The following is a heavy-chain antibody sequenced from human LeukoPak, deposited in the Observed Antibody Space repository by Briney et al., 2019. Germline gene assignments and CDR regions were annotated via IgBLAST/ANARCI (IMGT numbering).Heavy chain of an antibody. D-gene: IGHD4-17*01. J-gene: IGHJ4*02. CDR3: ARADYDDYGNWALEAFDY. Sequence: GASVKVSCKASRGSLSCYGFSWVRQAPGQGLDWMGGIIPLFKTAKYAQKFQDRVTITADESSSTVYMELSSLRSEDTAVYYCARADYDDYGNWALEAFDYWGQGTLVTVSS. CDR1: RGSLSCYG. V-gene: IGHV1-69*13. CDR2: IIPLFKTA.